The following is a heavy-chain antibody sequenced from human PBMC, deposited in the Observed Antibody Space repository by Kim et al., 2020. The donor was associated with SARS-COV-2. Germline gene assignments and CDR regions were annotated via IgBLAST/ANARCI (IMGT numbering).Heavy chain of an antibody. D-gene: IGHD3-22*01. Sequence: GGSLRLSCGASGFTFSSYAMSWVRQAPGKGLEWVSAISGSGGSTYYADSVKGRFTISRDNSKNTLYLQMNSLRAEDTAVYYCAKVRQPYYYDSSGYFYHPPQHWGQGTLVTVSS. CDR3: AKVRQPYYYDSSGYFYHPPQH. J-gene: IGHJ1*01. CDR1: GFTFSSYA. CDR2: ISGSGGST. V-gene: IGHV3-23*01.